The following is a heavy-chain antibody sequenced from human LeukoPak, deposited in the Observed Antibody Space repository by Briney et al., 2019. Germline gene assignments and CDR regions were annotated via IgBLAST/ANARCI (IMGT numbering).Heavy chain of an antibody. D-gene: IGHD1-14*01. CDR2: ISRGGDDI. V-gene: IGHV3-23*01. J-gene: IGHJ4*02. CDR3: AKSSTPTSCRNLDF. Sequence: GGSLRLSCAASGFTFSSYSMNWVRQAPGKGLEWVSVISRGGDDIYYAESVKGRFTISRDNSKNTLCLQMNSLRTEDTAVYYCAKSSTPTSCRNLDFWGQGTLATVSS. CDR1: GFTFSSYS.